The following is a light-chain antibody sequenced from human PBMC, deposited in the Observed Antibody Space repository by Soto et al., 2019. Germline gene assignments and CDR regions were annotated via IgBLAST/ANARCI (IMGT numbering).Light chain of an antibody. J-gene: IGKJ2*01. CDR2: TAS. CDR3: QHSYSPPYT. CDR1: QSISNF. V-gene: IGKV1-39*01. Sequence: DIQMTQSPSSLSASVGDRVTITCLASQSISNFLNWYQQKPGKAPKILIYTASTLQTGVPSRFIGSGSSGDFSLTISSLQPEDFETVYVQHSYSPPYTFGPGTKLESK.